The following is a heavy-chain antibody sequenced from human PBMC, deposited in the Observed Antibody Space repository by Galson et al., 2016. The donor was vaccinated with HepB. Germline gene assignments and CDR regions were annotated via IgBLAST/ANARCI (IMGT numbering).Heavy chain of an antibody. V-gene: IGHV3-11*05. D-gene: IGHD4-23*01. CDR2: ITTSRSYT. CDR3: ARGVLGGPHSIDH. Sequence: SLRLSCAASGFLFSDYYMSWIRQAPGKGLEWLSYITTSRSYTRYADSVEGRFTISRDNTKNSLFLQMNSLRADDTAVYYCARGVLGGPHSIDHWGQGTLVTVSS. J-gene: IGHJ4*02. CDR1: GFLFSDYY.